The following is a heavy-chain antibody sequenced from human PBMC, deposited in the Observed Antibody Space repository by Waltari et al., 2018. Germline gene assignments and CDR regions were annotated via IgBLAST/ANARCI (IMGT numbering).Heavy chain of an antibody. CDR3: ARDHGPTGVYYYYYGMDV. D-gene: IGHD4-4*01. V-gene: IGHV4-59*01. Sequence: QVQLQESGPGLVKPSEPLSLTCPVSGCSISSYYWSWIRQPPRKGLEWIGYIYYSGSTNYNPSLKSRVTISVDTSKNQFSLKLSSVTAADTAVYYCARDHGPTGVYYYYYGMDVWGQGTTVTVSS. J-gene: IGHJ6*02. CDR2: IYYSGST. CDR1: GCSISSYY.